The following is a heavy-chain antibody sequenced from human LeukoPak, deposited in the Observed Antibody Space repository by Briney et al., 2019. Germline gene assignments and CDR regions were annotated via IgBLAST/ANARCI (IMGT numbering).Heavy chain of an antibody. CDR3: ARGVYIAAAQYGY. D-gene: IGHD6-13*01. V-gene: IGHV4-59*01. J-gene: IGHJ4*02. CDR1: GGSISSYY. CDR2: IYYSGTT. Sequence: PPETLSLTCTVSGGSISSYYWSWIRQPPGEWRGWVGYIYYSGTTNYNPSLKSRVTTSVDTSKNQFSLKLSSVTAADTAVYYCARGVYIAAAQYGYWDQGTLVTVPS.